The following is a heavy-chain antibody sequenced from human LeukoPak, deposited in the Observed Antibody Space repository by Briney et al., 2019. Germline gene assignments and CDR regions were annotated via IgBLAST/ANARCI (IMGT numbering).Heavy chain of an antibody. D-gene: IGHD3-9*01. CDR2: IYYSGGT. CDR1: GGSISSSSYY. CDR3: ARGSRDPLVISNYFDY. V-gene: IGHV4-39*07. Sequence: PSETLSLTCTVSGGSISSSSYYWGWIRQPPGKGLEWIGSIYYSGGTYYNPSLKSRVTISVDTSKNQFSLKLSSVTAADTAVYYCARGSRDPLVISNYFDYWGQGTLVTVSS. J-gene: IGHJ4*02.